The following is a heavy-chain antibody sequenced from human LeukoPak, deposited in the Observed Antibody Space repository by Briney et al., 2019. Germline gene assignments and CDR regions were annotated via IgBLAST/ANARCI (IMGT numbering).Heavy chain of an antibody. Sequence: PSQTLSLTCTVSGGSISSGSYYWSWNRQPAGKGLEWIGRIYTSGSTNYNPSLKSRVTISVDTSKNKFSLKLSSVTAADTAVYYCARDLISGYCGGGSCYSGPDDAFDIWGQGTMVTVSS. CDR2: IYTSGST. D-gene: IGHD2-15*01. CDR3: ARDLISGYCGGGSCYSGPDDAFDI. V-gene: IGHV4-61*02. CDR1: GGSISSGSYY. J-gene: IGHJ3*02.